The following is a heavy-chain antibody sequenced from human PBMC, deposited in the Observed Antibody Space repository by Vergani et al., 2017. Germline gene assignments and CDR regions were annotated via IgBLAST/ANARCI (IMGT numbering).Heavy chain of an antibody. J-gene: IGHJ6*02. Sequence: QEQLLQSGGGVVQPGGSLRLSCIGFVYTFGLFDMHGARYAASKGVAWVAFIRYDGSNPQYIDSVKGRFTISRDNSKHTLFLQMNGLRPEDTGTYFCAKKGGSLYYYGVDVWGQGTTITVSS. CDR3: AKKGGSLYYYGVDV. D-gene: IGHD1-26*01. CDR2: IRYDGSNP. V-gene: IGHV3-30*02. CDR1: VYTFGLFD.